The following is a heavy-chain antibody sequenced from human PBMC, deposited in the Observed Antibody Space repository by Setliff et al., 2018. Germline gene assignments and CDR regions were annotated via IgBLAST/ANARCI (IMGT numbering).Heavy chain of an antibody. CDR2: IHYSGST. V-gene: IGHV4-39*07. D-gene: IGHD1-26*01. CDR3: ANSAYLRELVISWWDP. J-gene: IGHJ5*02. Sequence: SETLSLTCTVSDASIGGSGYYWGWIRQPPGKGPEWTGNIHYSGSTHYNPSLKSRVTISVDTSKNQFSLKLTSVTAADAAVYYCANSAYLRELVISWWDPWGQGSLVTVSS. CDR1: DASIGGSGYY.